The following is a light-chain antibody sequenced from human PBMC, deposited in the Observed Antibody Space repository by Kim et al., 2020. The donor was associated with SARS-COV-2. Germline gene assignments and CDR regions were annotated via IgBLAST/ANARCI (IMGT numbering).Light chain of an antibody. CDR3: SSYIRGSTNYV. V-gene: IGLV2-14*01. J-gene: IGLJ1*01. CDR1: RGDVVGYKY. Sequence: SMTISSTGTRGDVVGYKYVSWYQQHPGKAPKLGIYEVGNRPSGVSIRFSGSKSGNTASLTISGLQAEDEADYYCSSYIRGSTNYVFGAGTKVTVL. CDR2: EVG.